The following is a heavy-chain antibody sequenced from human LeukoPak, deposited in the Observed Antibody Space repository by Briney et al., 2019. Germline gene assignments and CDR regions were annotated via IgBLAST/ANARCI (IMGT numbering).Heavy chain of an antibody. CDR2: IYYSGST. Sequence: PSETLSLTCTVSGVSISSYYWSWVRQPPGKGLEWIGYIYYSGSTNYNPSLKSRVTISVDTSKNQFSLKLSSVTAADTAVYDCARVGHYYGSGSYYNPWDYYYGMDVWGKGTTVTVSS. CDR1: GVSISSYY. V-gene: IGHV4-59*01. CDR3: ARVGHYYGSGSYYNPWDYYYGMDV. J-gene: IGHJ6*04. D-gene: IGHD3-10*01.